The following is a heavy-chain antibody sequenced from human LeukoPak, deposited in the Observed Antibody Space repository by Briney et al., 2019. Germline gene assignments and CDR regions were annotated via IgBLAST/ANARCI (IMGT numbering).Heavy chain of an antibody. D-gene: IGHD3-9*01. V-gene: IGHV4-61*02. CDR2: IYTSGST. CDR3: ARSTRGFETFDY. J-gene: IGHJ4*02. Sequence: PSETLSLTCTVSGGSISSGSYYWSWIRQPAGKGLEWIGRIYTSGSTNYNPSLKSRVTISVDTSKNQFSLKLSSVTAADTAVYYCARSTRGFETFDYWGQGTLVTVSS. CDR1: GGSISSGSYY.